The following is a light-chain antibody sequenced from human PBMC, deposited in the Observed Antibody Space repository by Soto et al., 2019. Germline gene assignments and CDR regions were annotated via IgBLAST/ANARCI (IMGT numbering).Light chain of an antibody. CDR2: GAS. CDR3: QQYVSSWT. Sequence: ILFAQAPGTLSLSPGERATLSCRASQSVSNSYLAWYQQKPGQAPRLLIYGASSRATGIPDRFSGSGSGTDFTLTISRLEPEDFAVYYCQQYVSSWTFGQGTKVDIK. J-gene: IGKJ1*01. CDR1: QSVSNSY. V-gene: IGKV3-20*01.